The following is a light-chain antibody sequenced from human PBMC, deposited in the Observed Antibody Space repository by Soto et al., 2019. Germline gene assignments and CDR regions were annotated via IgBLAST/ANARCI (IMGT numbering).Light chain of an antibody. V-gene: IGKV3-11*01. J-gene: IGKJ4*01. CDR2: DAS. CDR3: QQRPNWPLT. Sequence: EIVLTQSPATLSLSPGERATLSCRASQSISSNLAWYQQKPGQAPRLLIYDASNRAPGIPARFSGSGSGTDFTLTISSLEPEDFAVYYCQQRPNWPLTFGGGTKVEIK. CDR1: QSISSN.